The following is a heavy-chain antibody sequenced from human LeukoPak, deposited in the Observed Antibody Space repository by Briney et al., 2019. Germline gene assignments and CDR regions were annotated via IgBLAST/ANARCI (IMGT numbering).Heavy chain of an antibody. V-gene: IGHV1-46*01. Sequence: ASVKVSCKASGYTFTNYYIHWTRQAPGQGLEWMGIINPSGGSNSNAQNLQGRVTMTRDTSTSTVYMEMSSLRYEDTAVYYCARVGDSSNSWFDPWGQGTLVTVSS. CDR2: INPSGGSN. D-gene: IGHD6-19*01. CDR3: ARVGDSSNSWFDP. CDR1: GYTFTNYY. J-gene: IGHJ5*02.